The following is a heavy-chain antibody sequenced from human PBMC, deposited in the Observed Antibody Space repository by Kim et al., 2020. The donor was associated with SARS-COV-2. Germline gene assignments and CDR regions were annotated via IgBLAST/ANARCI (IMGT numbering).Heavy chain of an antibody. CDR3: ARAPALGGYYDSSGYPQYFQH. CDR1: GGTFSSYA. V-gene: IGHV1-69*13. CDR2: IIPIFGTA. D-gene: IGHD3-22*01. Sequence: SVKVSCKASGGTFSSYAISWVRQAPGQGLEWMGGIIPIFGTANYAQKFQGRVTITADESTSTAYMELSSLRSEDTAVYYCARAPALGGYYDSSGYPQYFQHWGQGTLVTVSS. J-gene: IGHJ1*01.